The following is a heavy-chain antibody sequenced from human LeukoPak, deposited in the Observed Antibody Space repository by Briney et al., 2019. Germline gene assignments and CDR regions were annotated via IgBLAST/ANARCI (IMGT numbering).Heavy chain of an antibody. CDR2: ISYDGSNK. D-gene: IGHD3-16*02. V-gene: IGHV3-30*04. CDR1: GFTFSSYA. Sequence: GGSLRLSCAASGFTFSSYAMHWVRQAPGKGLEWVAVISYDGSNKYYADSVKGRFTISRDNSKNTLYLQMNSLRAEDTAVYYCARTGFYDYVWGSYRLSTPFDYWGQGTLVTVSS. CDR3: ARTGFYDYVWGSYRLSTPFDY. J-gene: IGHJ4*02.